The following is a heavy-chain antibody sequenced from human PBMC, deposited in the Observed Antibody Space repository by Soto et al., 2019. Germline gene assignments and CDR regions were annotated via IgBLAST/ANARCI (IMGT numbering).Heavy chain of an antibody. J-gene: IGHJ3*02. CDR3: ARLKSGSYLDDAFDI. D-gene: IGHD1-26*01. Sequence: SETLSLTCTVSGGSISSYYWSWIRQPPGKGLEWIGYIYYSGSTNYNPSLKSRVTISVDTSKNQFSLKLSSVTAADTAVYYCARLKSGSYLDDAFDIWGQGTMVTVSS. V-gene: IGHV4-59*01. CDR2: IYYSGST. CDR1: GGSISSYY.